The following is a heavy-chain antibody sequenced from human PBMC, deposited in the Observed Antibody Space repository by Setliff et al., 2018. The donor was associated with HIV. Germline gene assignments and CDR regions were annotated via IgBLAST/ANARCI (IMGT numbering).Heavy chain of an antibody. CDR1: GYTFTGYY. D-gene: IGHD5-12*01. V-gene: IGHV1-2*02. J-gene: IGHJ3*02. Sequence: ASVKVSCKASGYTFTGYYMHWVRQAPGQGLEWMGWINPNNGGTNYAQKFQGRVTMTRDPSTSTVDMELSSLRSEDTAVYDCASAGAWQRNALDIWGQGTMVTVSS. CDR2: INPNNGGT. CDR3: ASAGAWQRNALDI.